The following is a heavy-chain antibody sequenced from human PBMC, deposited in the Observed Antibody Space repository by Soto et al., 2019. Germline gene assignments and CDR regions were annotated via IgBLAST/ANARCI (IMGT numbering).Heavy chain of an antibody. J-gene: IGHJ4*02. D-gene: IGHD6-19*01. CDR1: GFTYSSYA. Sequence: EVQLLESGGGLVQPGGSLRLSCAASGFTYSSYAMSWVRQAPGKGLEWVSAISGSGGSTYYADSVKGRFTISRDNSKNTLYLQMNSLRAEDTAVYYCAKDGHSSGWFDYWGQGTLVSVSS. CDR3: AKDGHSSGWFDY. CDR2: ISGSGGST. V-gene: IGHV3-23*01.